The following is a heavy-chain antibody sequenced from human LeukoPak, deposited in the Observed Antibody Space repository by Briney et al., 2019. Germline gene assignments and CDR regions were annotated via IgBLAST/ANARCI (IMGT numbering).Heavy chain of an antibody. V-gene: IGHV3-30*02. D-gene: IGHD3-10*01. CDR2: IRYDGSNK. CDR3: ARRALTMARGARPYYFDY. Sequence: TGGSLRLSCAASGFTFSSYGMHWVRQAPGKGLEWVAFIRYDGSNKYYADSVKGRFTISRDNAKNSLYLQMNSLRAEDTAVYYCARRALTMARGARPYYFDYWGQGTLVTVSS. J-gene: IGHJ4*02. CDR1: GFTFSSYG.